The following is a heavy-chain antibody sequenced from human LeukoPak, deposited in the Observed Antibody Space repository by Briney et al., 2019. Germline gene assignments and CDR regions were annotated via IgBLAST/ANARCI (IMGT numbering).Heavy chain of an antibody. CDR1: GYSISSGYY. Sequence: SETLSLTCTVSGYSISSGYYWGWIRQPPGKGLEWIGSFYHSGSTYYNPSLESRVTISVDTSKNQFSLKLSSVTAADTAVYYCARVRVYDYVWGSYRGDAFDIWGQGTMVTVSS. V-gene: IGHV4-38-2*02. J-gene: IGHJ3*02. D-gene: IGHD3-16*02. CDR3: ARVRVYDYVWGSYRGDAFDI. CDR2: FYHSGST.